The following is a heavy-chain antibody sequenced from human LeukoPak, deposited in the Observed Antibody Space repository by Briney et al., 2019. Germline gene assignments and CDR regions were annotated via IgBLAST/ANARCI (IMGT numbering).Heavy chain of an antibody. CDR2: IIPILGIA. CDR1: GGTFSSYA. Sequence: GASVKVSCKASGGTFSSYAISWVRQAPGQGLEWMGRIIPILGIANYAQKFQGRVTITADKSTSTAYMELSSLRSEDTAVYYCARDPGEYCSGGSCPGEYYFDYWGQGTLVTVSS. CDR3: ARDPGEYCSGGSCPGEYYFDY. V-gene: IGHV1-69*04. J-gene: IGHJ4*02. D-gene: IGHD2-15*01.